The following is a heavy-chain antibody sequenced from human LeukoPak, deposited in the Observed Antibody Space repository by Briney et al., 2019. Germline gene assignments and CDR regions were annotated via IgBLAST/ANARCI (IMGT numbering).Heavy chain of an antibody. CDR1: GFSFSNYA. CDR2: ISYDGGNK. D-gene: IGHD4-4*01. CDR3: ARSYSPEAY. J-gene: IGHJ4*02. V-gene: IGHV3-30-3*01. Sequence: GGSLRLSCAASGFSFSNYAMHWVRQAPGKGLEWVAVISYDGGNKYFADSVKGRFTISRDNSKNTLYLQMNSLRAEDTAVYYCARSYSPEAYWGQGTLVTVSS.